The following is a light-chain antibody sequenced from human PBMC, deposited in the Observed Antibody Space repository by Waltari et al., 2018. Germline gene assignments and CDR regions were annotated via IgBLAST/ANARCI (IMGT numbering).Light chain of an antibody. CDR1: QGVTRA. J-gene: IGKJ1*01. Sequence: EIVLTQSPGTLSLSPGESATLSCRTSQGVTRALAWYQQKPGQDPRLLIYGASNRATGIPDRFSGSGSGTDFSLTISSLEPEDFAVYYCQHYLRLPVTFGQGTKVEVK. CDR2: GAS. V-gene: IGKV3-20*01. CDR3: QHYLRLPVT.